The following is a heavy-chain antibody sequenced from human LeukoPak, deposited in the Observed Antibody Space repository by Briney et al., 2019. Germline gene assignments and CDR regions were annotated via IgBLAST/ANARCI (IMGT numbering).Heavy chain of an antibody. CDR2: INPSGGST. D-gene: IGHD2-15*01. V-gene: IGHV1-46*01. Sequence: ASVKVSCKASGYTFTSYYVHWVRQAPGQGLEWMGIINPSGGSTSYAQKFQGRVTMTRDTSTSTVYMELSSLRSEDTAVYYCARVIRRYCSGGSCPVGYWGQGTLVTVSS. CDR3: ARVIRRYCSGGSCPVGY. J-gene: IGHJ4*02. CDR1: GYTFTSYY.